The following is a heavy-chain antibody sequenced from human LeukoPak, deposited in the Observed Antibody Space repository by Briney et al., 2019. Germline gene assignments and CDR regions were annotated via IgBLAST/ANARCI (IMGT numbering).Heavy chain of an antibody. CDR3: ARARTRELLDY. CDR1: GGSFSGYY. CDR2: INHSGST. Sequence: SETLSLTCAVYGGSFSGYYWSWIRQPPGKGREWIGEINHSGSTNYNPSLKRRVTISVDTSKNQFSLKLSAVTAADTAVCYCARARTRELLDYWGQGTLVTVSS. J-gene: IGHJ4*02. V-gene: IGHV4-34*01. D-gene: IGHD1-26*01.